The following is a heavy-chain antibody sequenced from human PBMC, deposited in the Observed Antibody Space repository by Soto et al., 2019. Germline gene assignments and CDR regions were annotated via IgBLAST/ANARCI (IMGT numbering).Heavy chain of an antibody. CDR1: GYTFTGYY. Sequence: GASVKVSCKASGYTFTGYYMHWVRQAPGQGLEWMGWINPNSGGTNYAQKFQGRVTMTRDTSISTAYMELSRLRSDDTAAYYCARYLEDFWSGYYDYWGQGTLVTVSS. V-gene: IGHV1-2*02. CDR3: ARYLEDFWSGYYDY. CDR2: INPNSGGT. J-gene: IGHJ4*02. D-gene: IGHD3-3*01.